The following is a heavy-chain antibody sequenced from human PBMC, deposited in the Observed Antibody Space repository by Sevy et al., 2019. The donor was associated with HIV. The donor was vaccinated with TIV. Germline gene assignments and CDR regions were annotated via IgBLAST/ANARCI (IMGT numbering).Heavy chain of an antibody. J-gene: IGHJ6*02. CDR1: GYRLIEVS. D-gene: IGHD2-15*01. CDR2: LDPEDGET. V-gene: IGHV1-24*01. Sequence: ASVKVSCKVSGYRLIEVSMHWVRQAPGKGLEWMGHLDPEDGETIYAQNFQGKVTMNEDTSTDTAYMEVSSLRSEDTAVYYCAADRGEDYCSGNGCQSHYYYGLDVWGQGTTVTVSS. CDR3: AADRGEDYCSGNGCQSHYYYGLDV.